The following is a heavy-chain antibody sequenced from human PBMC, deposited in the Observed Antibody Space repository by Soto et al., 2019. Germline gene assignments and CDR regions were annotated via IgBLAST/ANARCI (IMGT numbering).Heavy chain of an antibody. CDR1: GYTFTSYG. CDR2: VNPYNGNT. D-gene: IGHD3-16*01. CDR3: ARDWFGIDY. J-gene: IGHJ4*02. V-gene: IGHV1-18*01. Sequence: QVQLVQSGAEVKKPGASVKVSCKASGYTFTSYGISWVRQAPGQGLECMGWVNPYNGNTNYAQKRQGRVTLTTDTSTNTAYMELRSLRSDDTAVYYCARDWFGIDYWGQGTLVTVSS.